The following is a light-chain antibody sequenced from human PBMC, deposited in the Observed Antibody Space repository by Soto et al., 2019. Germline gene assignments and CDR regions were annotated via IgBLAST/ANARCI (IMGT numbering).Light chain of an antibody. CDR1: QGIGNA. CDR3: QQYNSYPWT. V-gene: IGKV1-13*02. CDR2: DAS. J-gene: IGKJ1*01. Sequence: AIQMTQSPSSLSASVGDRVTISCRASQGIGNALGWYQQKPGKAPKLLIYDASSLESGVPSRFNGSGSGTEFTLTITSLQPDDFATYYCQQYNSYPWTFGQGTKVDIK.